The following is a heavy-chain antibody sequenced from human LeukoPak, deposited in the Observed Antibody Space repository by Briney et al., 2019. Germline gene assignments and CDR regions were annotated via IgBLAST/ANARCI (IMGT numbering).Heavy chain of an antibody. D-gene: IGHD3-16*02. J-gene: IGHJ6*03. V-gene: IGHV3-53*01. CDR2: IYSGGST. Sequence: PGGSLRLSCAASGFTVSSNYMSWVRQAPGKGLEWVSVIYSGGSTYYADSVKGRFTISRDNSKNTLYLQMNSLRAEDTAVYYCARGHYDYVWGSYRYYYYYYMDVWGKGTTVTISS. CDR1: GFTVSSNY. CDR3: ARGHYDYVWGSYRYYYYYYMDV.